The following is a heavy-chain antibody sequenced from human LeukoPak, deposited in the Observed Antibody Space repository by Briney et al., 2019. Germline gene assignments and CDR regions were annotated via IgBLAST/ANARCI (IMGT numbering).Heavy chain of an antibody. CDR1: GFSFSGYA. V-gene: IGHV3-23*01. CDR2: ISGSGAST. D-gene: IGHD2-2*02. CDR3: AKGSRGYTNYYFDY. J-gene: IGHJ4*02. Sequence: PGGSLSLSCTSSGFSFSGYAMIWVRQAPGKGLELVSTISGSGASTFYAGSVRGGFITSKDIPSNSVYLQMNSLRAEDTAVYYCAKGSRGYTNYYFDYWGQGTLVTVSS.